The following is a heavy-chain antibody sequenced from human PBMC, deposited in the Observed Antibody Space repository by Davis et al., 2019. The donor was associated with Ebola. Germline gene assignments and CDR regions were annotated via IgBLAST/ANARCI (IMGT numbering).Heavy chain of an antibody. CDR3: ARGAYYTGPDY. CDR1: GYTFTSYV. D-gene: IGHD3-10*01. Sequence: AASVKVSCKASGYTFTSYVMHWVRQAPGQRLEWVGWINAGNDNTKYSQKFQGRVTITRDTSASTAYMELSSLRSEDTAVYYCARGAYYTGPDYWGQGTLVTVSS. J-gene: IGHJ4*02. V-gene: IGHV1-3*01. CDR2: INAGNDNT.